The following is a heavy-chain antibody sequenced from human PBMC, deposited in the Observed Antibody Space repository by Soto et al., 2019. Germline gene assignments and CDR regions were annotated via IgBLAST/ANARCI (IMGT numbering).Heavy chain of an antibody. Sequence: LRLSCAASGFTVSSNYMSWVRQAPGEGLEWISLIYSGVTTYYADSVKGRFTISRDNSKNTLYLQMNSLRAEDTAVYYCAGSTIAAAAGRVGMDVWRQGTTVTVS. CDR3: AGSTIAAAAGRVGMDV. D-gene: IGHD6-13*01. V-gene: IGHV3-53*01. J-gene: IGHJ6*02. CDR1: GFTVSSNY. CDR2: IYSGVTT.